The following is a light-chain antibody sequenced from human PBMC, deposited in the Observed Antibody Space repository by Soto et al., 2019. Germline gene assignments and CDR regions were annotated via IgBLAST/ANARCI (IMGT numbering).Light chain of an antibody. CDR2: DTS. V-gene: IGKV3-15*01. J-gene: IGKJ1*01. Sequence: EIVMTQSPATLSVSPGERATLSCRVSQSVSSNLAWYQQKPGQAPRLLIYDTSTRATGISARFSGSGSGTDFTLTISGLQSEDFAVYYCQQYNNWPPSWTFGQGTKVDIK. CDR3: QQYNNWPPSWT. CDR1: QSVSSN.